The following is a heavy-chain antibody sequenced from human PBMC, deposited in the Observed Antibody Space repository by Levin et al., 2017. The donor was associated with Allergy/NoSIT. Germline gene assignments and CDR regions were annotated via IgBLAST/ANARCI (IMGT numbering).Heavy chain of an antibody. V-gene: IGHV5-51*01. CDR1: GYSFTSYW. J-gene: IGHJ4*02. CDR3: ARLSDSSGLTEYYFDY. Sequence: GESLKISCKGSGYSFTSYWIGWVRQMPGKGLEWMGIIYPGDSDTRYSPSFQGQVTISADKSISTAYLQWSSLKASDTAMYYCARLSDSSGLTEYYFDYWGQGTLVTVSS. D-gene: IGHD3-22*01. CDR2: IYPGDSDT.